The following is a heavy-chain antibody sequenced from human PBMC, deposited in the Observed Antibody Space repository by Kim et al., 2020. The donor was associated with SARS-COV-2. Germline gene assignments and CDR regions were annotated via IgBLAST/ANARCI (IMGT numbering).Heavy chain of an antibody. D-gene: IGHD3-22*01. CDR2: INQDGSEK. J-gene: IGHJ4*02. CDR3: ARDGSSGYTGSFDY. Sequence: GGSLRLSCAVSGFTFSSYWMSWVRQAPGKGLEWVAKINQDGSEKYYVDSVKGRFTVSRDNAKHSLYLQMNSLRAEDTAVYYCARDGSSGYTGSFDYWGQG. CDR1: GFTFSSYW. V-gene: IGHV3-7*01.